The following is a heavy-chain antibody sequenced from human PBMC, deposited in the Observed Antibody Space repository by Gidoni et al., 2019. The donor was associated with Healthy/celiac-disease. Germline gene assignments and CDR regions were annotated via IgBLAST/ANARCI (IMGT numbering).Heavy chain of an antibody. Sequence: QVQLVQSGSELKKPGASVTVSCKASGYTFTSYAMNWVRQAPGQGLEWMGWINTNTGNPTYAQGFTGRFVFSLDTSVSTAYLQICSLKAEDTAVYYCARSLKGTIFAGFDPWGQGTLVTVSS. CDR3: ARSLKGTIFAGFDP. J-gene: IGHJ5*02. CDR1: GYTFTSYA. D-gene: IGHD3-3*01. CDR2: INTNTGNP. V-gene: IGHV7-4-1*01.